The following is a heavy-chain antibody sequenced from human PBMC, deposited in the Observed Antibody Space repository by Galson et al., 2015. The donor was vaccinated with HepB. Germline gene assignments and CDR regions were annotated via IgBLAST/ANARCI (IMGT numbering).Heavy chain of an antibody. CDR2: ISQSGTYT. V-gene: IGHV3-11*06. D-gene: IGHD4-17*01. J-gene: IGHJ4*02. Sequence: SLRLSCAASGFTFSDYYMSWIRQAPGKGLEWISYISQSGTYTNYADSVKGRFTISRDNAQNSLYLQINSLRAEDTAVYYCARVADADYGSHSHFDSWGQGTLVTVSS. CDR3: ARVADADYGSHSHFDS. CDR1: GFTFSDYY.